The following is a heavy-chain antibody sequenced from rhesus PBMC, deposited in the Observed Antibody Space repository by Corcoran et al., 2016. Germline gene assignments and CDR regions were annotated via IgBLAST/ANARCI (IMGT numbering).Heavy chain of an antibody. V-gene: IGHV4-147*01. J-gene: IGHJ4*01. CDR3: VRDKDRDFDF. CDR2: IYGRDGST. CDR1: GLSVRSNY. Sequence: QVQLQESGPGLVKPSETLSLTCAVSGLSVRSNYWSWIRQPPGKRLEWIGYIYGRDGSTYYTPSLTSRVTISTDTSKNQFSLRLTSVTAADSAIYYCVRDKDRDFDFWGRGVLVTVSS.